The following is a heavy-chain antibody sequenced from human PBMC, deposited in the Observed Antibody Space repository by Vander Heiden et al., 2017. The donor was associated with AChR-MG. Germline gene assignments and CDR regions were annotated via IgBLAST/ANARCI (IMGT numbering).Heavy chain of an antibody. V-gene: IGHV3-72*01. CDR1: GFTFSDRS. CDR3: ARALRGEAYGYDM. CDR2: QRNKANRDTT. D-gene: IGHD5-18*01. J-gene: IGHJ3*02. Sequence: EVQLVESGGGLVQPGGSLRLSCAGSGFTFSDRSMDWFRQAPGKGLEWVGRQRNKANRDTTEYAASVKGRFTISRDDSRNSLYLQMNSLKSEDTAVYYCARALRGEAYGYDMWGQGTMVTVSS.